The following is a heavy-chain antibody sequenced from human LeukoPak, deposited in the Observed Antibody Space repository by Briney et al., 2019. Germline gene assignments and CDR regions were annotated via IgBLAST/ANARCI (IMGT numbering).Heavy chain of an antibody. J-gene: IGHJ4*02. CDR1: GGSFSSYA. CDR2: IMPTFDTA. D-gene: IGHD3-22*01. V-gene: IGHV1-69*05. Sequence: ASVKVSCKASGGSFSSYAFNWVRQAPGQGLEWMGGIMPTFDTANYAQKFQGRVTITTDESTSTAYMAFSSLRSEDTAMYYCATFYGSGYYFLYWGQGTLVTVSS. CDR3: ATFYGSGYYFLY.